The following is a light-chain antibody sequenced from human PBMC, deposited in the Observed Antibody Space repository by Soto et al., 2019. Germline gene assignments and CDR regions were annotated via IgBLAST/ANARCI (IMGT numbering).Light chain of an antibody. CDR1: SRDVGAYNL. CDR3: SSYTSSSTLDYV. V-gene: IGLV2-14*01. J-gene: IGLJ1*01. CDR2: EVR. Sequence: QSVLTQPGSVSGSPGQSITISCSGTSRDVGAYNLVSWYQQRPGKAPKLLIYEVRNRPSGLSYRFSGSKSGNTASLTISSLLPEDEADYFCSSYTSSSTLDYVFGTGTKVTVL.